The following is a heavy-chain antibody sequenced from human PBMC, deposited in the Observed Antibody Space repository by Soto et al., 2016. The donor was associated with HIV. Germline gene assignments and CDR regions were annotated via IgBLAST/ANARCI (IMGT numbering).Heavy chain of an antibody. CDR1: GFTFSSYA. D-gene: IGHD6-13*01. CDR3: AKGRTSLTIAAAGTVDY. CDR2: ISGSGGST. J-gene: IGHJ4*02. Sequence: EVQLLESGGGLVQPGGSLRLSCAASGFTFSSYAMSWVRQAPGKGLEWVSAISGSGGSTYYADSVKGRFTISRDNSKNTLYLQMNSLRAEDTAVYYCAKGRTSLTIAAAGTVDYWGQGTLVTVSS. V-gene: IGHV3-23*01.